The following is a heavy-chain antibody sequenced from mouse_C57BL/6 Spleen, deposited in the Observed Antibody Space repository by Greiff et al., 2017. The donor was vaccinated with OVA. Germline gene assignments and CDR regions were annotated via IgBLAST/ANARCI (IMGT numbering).Heavy chain of an antibody. CDR3: ARIDWDRPFDY. V-gene: IGHV1-20*01. CDR2: INPYNGDT. J-gene: IGHJ2*01. D-gene: IGHD4-1*01. Sequence: EVQRVESGPELVKPGDSVKISCKASGYSFTGYFMNWVMQSHGKSLEWIGRINPYNGDTFYNQKFKGKATLTVDKSSSTAHMELRSLTSEDSAVYYCARIDWDRPFDYWGQGTTLTVSS. CDR1: GYSFTGYF.